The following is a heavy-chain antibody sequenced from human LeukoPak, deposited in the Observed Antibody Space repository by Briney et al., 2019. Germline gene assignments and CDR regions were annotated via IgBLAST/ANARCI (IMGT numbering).Heavy chain of an antibody. CDR2: IYSGGST. D-gene: IGHD3-22*01. CDR1: GFTVSTNY. Sequence: GGSLRLSCAASGFTVSTNYLSWVRQAPGKGLEWLSVIYSGGSTYYADSVKGRFTISRDKSKNTLYLQMNSLRAEDTAVYYCARDLYNNSGYFYGASWGQGTLVTVSS. CDR3: ARDLYNNSGYFYGAS. J-gene: IGHJ5*02. V-gene: IGHV3-66*01.